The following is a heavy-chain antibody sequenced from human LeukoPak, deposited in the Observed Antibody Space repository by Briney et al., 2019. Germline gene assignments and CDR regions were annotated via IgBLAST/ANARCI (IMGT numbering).Heavy chain of an antibody. CDR3: ARDLDGYSPGTFDA. CDR1: GGSISSYY. D-gene: IGHD3-22*01. J-gene: IGHJ3*01. CDR2: IYTSGST. Sequence: PSETLSLTCTVSGGSISSYYWSWIRQPAGKGLEWIGRIYTSGSTNYNPSLKSRVTMSVDTSKNQFSLKVRSVTAADTAVYYCARDLDGYSPGTFDAWGQGTMVTVSS. V-gene: IGHV4-4*07.